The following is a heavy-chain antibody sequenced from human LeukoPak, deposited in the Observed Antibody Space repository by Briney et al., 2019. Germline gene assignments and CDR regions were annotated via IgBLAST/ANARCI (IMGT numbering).Heavy chain of an antibody. CDR2: HSGST. Sequence: HSGSTYYNPSLKSRVTISVDTSKNQFSLKLSSVTAADTAVYYCARDQVVVPELRRYYYMDVWGKGTTVTVSS. V-gene: IGHV4-30-2*04. D-gene: IGHD2-2*01. CDR3: ARDQVVVPELRRYYYMDV. J-gene: IGHJ6*03.